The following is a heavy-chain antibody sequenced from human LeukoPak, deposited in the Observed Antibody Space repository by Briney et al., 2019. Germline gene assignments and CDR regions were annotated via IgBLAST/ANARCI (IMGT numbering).Heavy chain of an antibody. CDR2: IYSGGST. Sequence: GGSLRLSCAASGFTVSSNYMSWVRQAPGKGLEWASVIYSGGSTYYADSVKGRFTISRDNSKNTLYLQMNSLRAEDTAVYYCARDKTSLGYSYALFDYWGQGTLVTVSS. V-gene: IGHV3-53*01. CDR3: ARDKTSLGYSYALFDY. D-gene: IGHD5-18*01. J-gene: IGHJ4*02. CDR1: GFTVSSNY.